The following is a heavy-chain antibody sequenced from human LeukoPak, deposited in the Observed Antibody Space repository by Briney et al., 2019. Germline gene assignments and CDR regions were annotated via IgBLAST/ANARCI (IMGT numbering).Heavy chain of an antibody. CDR2: ISAYNGNT. Sequence: GASVKVSCKASCYTFTRYGISWVRQAPGQGPEWMGWISAYNGNTNYAQKLQSRVTMTTDTSTSTAYMELRSLRSDDTAVYYCARDVGKQLKDYWGQGTLVTVSS. J-gene: IGHJ4*02. D-gene: IGHD6-13*01. CDR3: ARDVGKQLKDY. V-gene: IGHV1-18*01. CDR1: CYTFTRYG.